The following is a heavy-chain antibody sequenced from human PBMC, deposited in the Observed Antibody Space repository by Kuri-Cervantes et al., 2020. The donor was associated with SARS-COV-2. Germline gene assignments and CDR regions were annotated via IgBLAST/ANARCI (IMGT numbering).Heavy chain of an antibody. Sequence: SVKVSCKASGGTFSSYAISWVRQAPGQGLEWMGGIIPIFGTANYAQKFQGRVTITADKSTSTAYMELSSLRSEDTAVYYCARGFPLTRIAAQGLIAAAGTRLYYYYYGMDVWGQGTTVTVSS. CDR1: GGTFSSYA. CDR2: IIPIFGTA. D-gene: IGHD6-13*01. CDR3: ARGFPLTRIAAQGLIAAAGTRLYYYYYGMDV. J-gene: IGHJ6*02. V-gene: IGHV1-69*06.